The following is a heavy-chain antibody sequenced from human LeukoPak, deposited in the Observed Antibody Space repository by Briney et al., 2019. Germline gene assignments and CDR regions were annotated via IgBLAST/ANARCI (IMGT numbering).Heavy chain of an antibody. CDR2: ISTRGGTT. CDR3: ARGRLQVDY. Sequence: GGSLRLSCAASGFTFSSYAMNWVRQAPGKGLEWVSAISTRGGTTYYADSVKGRFTISRDDSKNTLYLQMNSLRVEDTAVYYCARGRLQVDYWGQGTLVTVSS. D-gene: IGHD2-21*02. V-gene: IGHV3-23*01. J-gene: IGHJ4*02. CDR1: GFTFSSYA.